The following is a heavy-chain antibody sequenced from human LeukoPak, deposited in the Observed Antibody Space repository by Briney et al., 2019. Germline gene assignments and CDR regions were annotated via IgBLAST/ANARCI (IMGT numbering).Heavy chain of an antibody. CDR1: GYTFTSYY. J-gene: IGHJ4*02. V-gene: IGHV1-46*01. CDR2: INPSGGST. D-gene: IGHD4-17*01. CDR3: ARDRDYGGNSDEAGFDY. Sequence: ASVKVSCKASGYTFTSYYMHWVRQAPGQGLEWMGIINPSGGSTSYAQKFQGRVTMTRDTSTSTVYMELSSLRSEDTAVYYCARDRDYGGNSDEAGFDYWGQGTLVTVSS.